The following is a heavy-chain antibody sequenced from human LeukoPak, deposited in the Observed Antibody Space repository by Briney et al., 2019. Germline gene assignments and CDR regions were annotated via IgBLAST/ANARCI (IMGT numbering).Heavy chain of an antibody. D-gene: IGHD5-18*01. CDR2: ISGSGDTT. J-gene: IGHJ4*02. CDR3: AKATGYLL. CDR1: GFTFSSYA. Sequence: PGGSLRLSCAASGFTFSSYAMSWVRQAPGKGLEWVSTISGSGDTTYYADSVKGRFTISRDNSENTLYLQMNSLRAEDTALYYCAKATGYLLWGQGTLVTVSS. V-gene: IGHV3-23*01.